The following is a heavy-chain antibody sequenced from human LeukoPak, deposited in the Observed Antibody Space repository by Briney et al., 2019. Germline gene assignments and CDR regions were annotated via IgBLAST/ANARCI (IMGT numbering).Heavy chain of an antibody. V-gene: IGHV1-3*03. CDR3: ARVVVPRVYYDSGAYYYMDV. D-gene: IGHD3-16*01. J-gene: IGHJ6*03. CDR2: INAGNGNA. CDR1: GYTFTSYV. Sequence: ASVKVSCKASGYTFTSYVIHWVRQAPGQRLEWMGWINAGNGNAKYSQEFQDRVTISRDTSASTAYMELSSLRSEDMAVYYCARVVVPRVYYDSGAYYYMDVWGKGTTVTISS.